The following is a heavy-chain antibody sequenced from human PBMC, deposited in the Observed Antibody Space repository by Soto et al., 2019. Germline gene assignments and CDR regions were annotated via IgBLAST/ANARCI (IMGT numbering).Heavy chain of an antibody. CDR1: GGSFSGYY. CDR2: INHSGST. V-gene: IGHV4-34*01. J-gene: IGHJ2*01. D-gene: IGHD2-2*01. Sequence: QVQLQQWGAGLLKPSETLSLTCAVYGGSFSGYYWSWIRQPPGQGLEWIGEINHSGSTNYNPSLKRRVTISVDTSKNQFSLKLSFVPAADTAVYYCARRHYPRYCSSTSCYDHWYFDLWGRGTLVTVSS. CDR3: ARRHYPRYCSSTSCYDHWYFDL.